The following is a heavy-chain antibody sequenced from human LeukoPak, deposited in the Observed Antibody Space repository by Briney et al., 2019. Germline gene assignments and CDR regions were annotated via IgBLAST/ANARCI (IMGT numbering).Heavy chain of an antibody. CDR3: ARGLQENLAWLQAFSAFDI. CDR2: ISGYNGNT. J-gene: IGHJ3*02. Sequence: GASVKVSCKASGYTFTSYGISWVRQAPGKGLEWMGWISGYNGNTNYAQKLQGRVTMTTDTSTSTVYMELRSLRSDDTAVYYCARGLQENLAWLQAFSAFDIWGQGTMVTVSS. D-gene: IGHD6-19*01. V-gene: IGHV1-18*01. CDR1: GYTFTSYG.